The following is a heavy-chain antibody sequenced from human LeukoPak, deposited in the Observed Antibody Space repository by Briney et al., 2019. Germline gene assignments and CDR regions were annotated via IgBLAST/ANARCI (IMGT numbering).Heavy chain of an antibody. CDR1: GFTFNGYW. D-gene: IGHD3-10*01. CDR3: AREDTYYYGSGSYSAFDY. CDR2: IYSGGS. J-gene: IGHJ4*02. Sequence: PGGSLRLSCAASGFTFNGYWMSWVRQAPGKGLEWVSVIYSGGSSVKGRFTISRDNSKNTLYLQMNSLRAEDTAVYYCAREDTYYYGSGSYSAFDYWGQGTLVTVSS. V-gene: IGHV3-66*01.